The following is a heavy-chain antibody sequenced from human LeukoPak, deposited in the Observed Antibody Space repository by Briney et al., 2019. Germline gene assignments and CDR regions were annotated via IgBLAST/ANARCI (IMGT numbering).Heavy chain of an antibody. Sequence: GGSPRLSCAASGFTFSSYSMNWVRQAPGKGLEWVSYISSSSSTIYYADSVKGRFTISRDNAKNSLYLQMNSLRAEDTAVYYCAGAYYDFWSGPPENYWGQGTLVTVSS. D-gene: IGHD3-3*01. J-gene: IGHJ4*02. CDR1: GFTFSSYS. CDR3: AGAYYDFWSGPPENY. V-gene: IGHV3-48*04. CDR2: ISSSSSTI.